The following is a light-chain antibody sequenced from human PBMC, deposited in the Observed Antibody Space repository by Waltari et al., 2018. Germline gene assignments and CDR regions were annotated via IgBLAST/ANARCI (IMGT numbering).Light chain of an antibody. V-gene: IGKV3-11*01. CDR3: QQRSNWPMYT. CDR1: QSVGTF. CDR2: DAS. Sequence: EIVLTQSPATLSVSSGESATLSCRASQSVGTFLAWFQQKPGQAPRLLIYDASTRATGIPARCSGSGSGTDFSLTIRSLEPEDFAIYYCQQRSNWPMYTFGQGTKLEIK. J-gene: IGKJ2*01.